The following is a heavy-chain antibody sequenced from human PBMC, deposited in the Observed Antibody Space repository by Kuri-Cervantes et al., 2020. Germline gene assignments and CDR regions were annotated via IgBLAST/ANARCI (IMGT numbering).Heavy chain of an antibody. V-gene: IGHV6-1*01. CDR1: GDSVSSNSAA. D-gene: IGHD2-2*01. CDR3: ARDRLGRYCSSTSCPGYGMDV. J-gene: IGHJ6*02. Sequence: SCAISGDSVSSNSAAWNWIRQSPSRGLEWLGRTYYRSKLYNDYAVSVKSRITINPDTSKNQFSLQLNSVTPEDTAVYYCARDRLGRYCSSTSCPGYGMDVWGQGTTVTVSS. CDR2: TYYRSKLYN.